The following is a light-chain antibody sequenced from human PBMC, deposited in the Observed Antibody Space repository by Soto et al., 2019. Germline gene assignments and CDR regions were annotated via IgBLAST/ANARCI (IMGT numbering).Light chain of an antibody. V-gene: IGKV3-20*01. CDR1: PSLSSDY. CDR3: QQYGNSPLT. CDR2: DAS. J-gene: IGKJ4*01. Sequence: EIVLTPSPGTLSLSAGARATLSCRARPSLSSDYLAWYQQKPGQAPRILISDASNRATGIPDRFSGSGSGTDFTLTISRLEPEDFAVYYCQQYGNSPLTFGGGTKVDIK.